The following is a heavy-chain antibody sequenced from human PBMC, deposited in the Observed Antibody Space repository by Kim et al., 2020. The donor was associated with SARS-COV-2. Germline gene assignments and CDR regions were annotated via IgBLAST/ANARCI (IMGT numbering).Heavy chain of an antibody. D-gene: IGHD1-1*01. CDR2: ISYDGSNK. V-gene: IGHV3-30*18. CDR1: GFTFSSYG. Sequence: GGSLRLSCAASGFTFSSYGMHWVRQAPGKGLEWVAVISYDGSNKYYADSVKGRFTISRDNSKNTLYLQMNSLRAEDTAVYYCAKTGTLCPDGMDVWGQGTTVTVSS. CDR3: AKTGTLCPDGMDV. J-gene: IGHJ6*02.